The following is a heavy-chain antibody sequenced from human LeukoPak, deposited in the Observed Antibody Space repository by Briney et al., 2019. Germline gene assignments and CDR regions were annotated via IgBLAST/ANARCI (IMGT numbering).Heavy chain of an antibody. J-gene: IGHJ4*01. Sequence: PSETLSLTCTVSGGSISSYYWSWIRQPPGKGLEWIGYIYYSGSTNYNPSLKSRVTISVDTSKNQFSLKLSSVTAADTAVYYCAREASFAGQADYWGQEPWSPSPQ. D-gene: IGHD2-2*01. CDR1: GGSISSYY. CDR3: AREASFAGQADY. CDR2: IYYSGST. V-gene: IGHV4-59*01.